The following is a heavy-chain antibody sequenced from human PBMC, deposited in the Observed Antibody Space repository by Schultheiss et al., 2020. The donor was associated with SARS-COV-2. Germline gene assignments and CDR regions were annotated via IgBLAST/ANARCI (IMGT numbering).Heavy chain of an antibody. CDR3: ASSIGYCSGGSCYATYYYYGMDV. CDR1: GGTFSSYA. D-gene: IGHD2-15*01. Sequence: SVKVSCKASGGTFSSYAISWVRQAPGQGLEWMGGIIPIFGTANYAQKFQGRVTITADESTSTAYMELSSLRSEDTAVYYCASSIGYCSGGSCYATYYYYGMDVWGQGTTVTVSS. V-gene: IGHV1-69*13. CDR2: IIPIFGTA. J-gene: IGHJ6*02.